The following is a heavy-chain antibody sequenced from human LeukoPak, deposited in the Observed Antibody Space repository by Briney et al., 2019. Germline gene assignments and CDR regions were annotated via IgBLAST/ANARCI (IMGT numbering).Heavy chain of an antibody. CDR3: ARGGWPFDY. V-gene: IGHV4-39*07. J-gene: IGHJ4*02. D-gene: IGHD6-19*01. CDR1: GGSISSGSYY. CDR2: IYHSGST. Sequence: SETLSLTCTVSGGSISSGSYYWGWIRQPPGKGLEWIGSIYHSGSTYYNPSLKSRVTISVDTSKNQFSLKLSSVTAADTAVYYCARGGWPFDYWGQGTLVTVSS.